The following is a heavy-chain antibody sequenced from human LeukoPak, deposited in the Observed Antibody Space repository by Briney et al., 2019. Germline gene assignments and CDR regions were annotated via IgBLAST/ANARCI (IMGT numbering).Heavy chain of an antibody. Sequence: SETLSLTCTVSGGSISSGYYWGWIRQTPGKGLEWIGSIYHSGSTYYNPSLKSRVIMSVDMSKNQISLKLSSVTAADTAVYCCARDTSSSSWKYWGQGILVTVSS. D-gene: IGHD2-2*01. CDR2: IYHSGST. CDR1: GGSISSGYY. J-gene: IGHJ4*02. CDR3: ARDTSSSSWKY. V-gene: IGHV4-38-2*02.